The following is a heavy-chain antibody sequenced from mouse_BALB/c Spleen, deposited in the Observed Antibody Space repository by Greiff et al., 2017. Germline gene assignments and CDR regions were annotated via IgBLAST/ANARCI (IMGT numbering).Heavy chain of an antibody. Sequence: QVQLKESGAELMKPGASVKISCKATGYTFSSYWIEWVKQRPGHGLEWIGETLPGSGSTNYNEKFKGKATFTADTSSNTAYMQLSSLTSEDSAVYYCARTHYGSSYWYFDVWGAGTTVTVSS. D-gene: IGHD1-1*01. J-gene: IGHJ1*01. CDR3: ARTHYGSSYWYFDV. CDR2: TLPGSGST. CDR1: GYTFSSYW. V-gene: IGHV1-9*01.